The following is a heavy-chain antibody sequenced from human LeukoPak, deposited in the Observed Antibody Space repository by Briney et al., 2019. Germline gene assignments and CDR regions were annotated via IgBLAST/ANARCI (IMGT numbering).Heavy chain of an antibody. Sequence: SETLSLTCAVYGGSFSGYYWSWIRQPPGKGLEWIGEINHSGSTNYNPSLKSRVTISVDTSKNQFSLKLSSVTAADTAVYYCARVNSFGYFPAPMGVDFWGQGTLVTVSS. CDR1: GGSFSGYY. CDR3: ARVNSFGYFPAPMGVDF. D-gene: IGHD5-18*01. J-gene: IGHJ4*02. CDR2: INHSGST. V-gene: IGHV4-34*01.